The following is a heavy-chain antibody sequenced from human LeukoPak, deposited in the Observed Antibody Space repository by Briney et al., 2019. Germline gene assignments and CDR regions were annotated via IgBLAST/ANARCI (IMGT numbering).Heavy chain of an antibody. CDR3: ARDSSYYGSGNYYNGFNWFDS. Sequence: ASVMVSCKASGSALSSYYRHWLRQAPGQGLEWLGIINASGGYTSYAQKFQGRVTMTRDTSTSIVYMELSSLRSEDTAVYYCARDSSYYGSGNYYNGFNWFDSWGQGTLVTVSS. D-gene: IGHD3-10*01. J-gene: IGHJ5*01. CDR1: GSALSSYY. CDR2: INASGGYT. V-gene: IGHV1-46*01.